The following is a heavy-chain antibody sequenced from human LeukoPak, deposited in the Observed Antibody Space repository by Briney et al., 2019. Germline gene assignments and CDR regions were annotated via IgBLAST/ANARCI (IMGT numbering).Heavy chain of an antibody. D-gene: IGHD3-10*01. CDR1: GFTFSSYA. V-gene: IGHV3-23*01. CDR3: AKDGGMGLWFGELLQQSYFDY. CDR2: ISGSGGST. Sequence: GGSLRLSCAASGFTFSSYAMSWVRQAPGKGLEWVSAISGSGGSTYYADSVKGRFTISRDNSKNTLYLQMNSLRAEDTAVYYCAKDGGMGLWFGELLQQSYFDYWGQGTLVTVSS. J-gene: IGHJ4*02.